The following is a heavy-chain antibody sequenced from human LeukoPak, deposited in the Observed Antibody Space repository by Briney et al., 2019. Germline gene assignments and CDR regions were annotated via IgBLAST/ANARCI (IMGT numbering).Heavy chain of an antibody. CDR3: ARVHPHYDLFHAFDY. Sequence: ASVKVSCKASGYTFIGYGITWVRRAPGQGLEWMGWVSSYNGNTDFAQKFQGRVSMTTGIPTTTVYMELRNLRYDDTAVYYCARVHPHYDLFHAFDYWGQGTLVTVSS. V-gene: IGHV1-18*01. J-gene: IGHJ4*02. CDR1: GYTFIGYG. D-gene: IGHD3-3*01. CDR2: VSSYNGNT.